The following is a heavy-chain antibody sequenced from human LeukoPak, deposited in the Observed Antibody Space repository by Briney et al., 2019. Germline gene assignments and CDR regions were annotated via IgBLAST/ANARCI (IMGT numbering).Heavy chain of an antibody. CDR2: ISSSGSTI. D-gene: IGHD6-13*01. CDR1: GFTFTSYE. J-gene: IGHJ5*02. Sequence: GGSLRLSCAASGFTFTSYEMNWVRQAPGKGLGWVSYISSSGSTIYYADSVKGRFTISRDDAKNSLYLQMNSLRAEDTAVYYCARGFVGQQLPWGQGTLVTVSS. V-gene: IGHV3-48*03. CDR3: ARGFVGQQLP.